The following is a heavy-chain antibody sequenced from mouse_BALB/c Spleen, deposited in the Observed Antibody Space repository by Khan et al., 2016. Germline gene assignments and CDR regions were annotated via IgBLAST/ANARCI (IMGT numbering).Heavy chain of an antibody. J-gene: IGHJ4*01. CDR3: ARTGDYPYYAMDY. CDR1: EYTFTNYG. CDR2: INTNTGEP. V-gene: IGHV9-3*02. Sequence: QIQLVQSGPELKKPGETVKISCKASEYTFTNYGMNWVKQAPGKGLKWMGWINTNTGEPTYAEEFKGRFAFSLEASASTAYLQINKLKNEDSAIYFCARTGDYPYYAMDYWGQGTSVTVSS. D-gene: IGHD2-13*01.